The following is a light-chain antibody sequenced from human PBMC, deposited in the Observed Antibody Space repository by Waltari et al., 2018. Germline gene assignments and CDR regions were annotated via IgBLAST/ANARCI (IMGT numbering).Light chain of an antibody. CDR2: AAS. J-gene: IGKJ1*01. Sequence: DIQMTQSPSFVSASVGDRVTITCRASQSISNWLAWYQQKPGRAPKFLIYAASSLESGVPSRFGGSGSGTDFTLTISSLQPEDFATYYCQQTNSFPRTFGQGTKVEIK. CDR3: QQTNSFPRT. CDR1: QSISNW. V-gene: IGKV1-12*01.